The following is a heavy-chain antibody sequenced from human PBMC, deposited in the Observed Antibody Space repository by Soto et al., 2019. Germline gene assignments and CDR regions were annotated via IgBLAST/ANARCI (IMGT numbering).Heavy chain of an antibody. CDR2: IYYSGST. D-gene: IGHD2-8*02. J-gene: IGHJ4*01. CDR1: GGSISSGGYY. CDR3: ARVVPVNRGVVFDY. Sequence: KTSETLSLTCTVSGGSISSGGYYWSWIRQHPGKGLEWIGYIYYSGSTYYNPSLKSRVTISVDTSKNQFSLKLSSVTAADTAVYYCARVVPVNRGVVFDYWGHGTLVTVSS. V-gene: IGHV4-31*03.